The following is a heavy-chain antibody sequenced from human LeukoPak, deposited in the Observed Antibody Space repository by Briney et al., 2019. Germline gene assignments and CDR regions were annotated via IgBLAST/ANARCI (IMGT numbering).Heavy chain of an antibody. Sequence: PSETLSLTCTVSGGSISSSSYYWGWIRQPPGKGLEWIGSIYYSGSTYYNPSLKSRVTISVDTSKNQFSLKLSSVTAADTAVYYCARELNNWFDPWGRGTLVTVSS. CDR3: ARELNNWFDP. J-gene: IGHJ5*02. V-gene: IGHV4-39*07. CDR2: IYYSGST. CDR1: GGSISSSSYY.